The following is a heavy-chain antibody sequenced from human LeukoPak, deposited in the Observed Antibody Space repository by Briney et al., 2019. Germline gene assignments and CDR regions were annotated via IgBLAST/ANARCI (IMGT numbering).Heavy chain of an antibody. CDR2: IYYSGST. CDR1: GGSISSYY. CDR3: ARAQDFSDSSGPNYLDF. D-gene: IGHD3-22*01. J-gene: IGHJ4*02. V-gene: IGHV4-59*01. Sequence: SENLSLTCTVSGGSISSYYWSWIRQPPGKGLEWIGYIYYSGSTNYNPSLKSRVTISVDTSKNQFSLKLSSVTAADTAVYYCARAQDFSDSSGPNYLDFWGQGILVTVSS.